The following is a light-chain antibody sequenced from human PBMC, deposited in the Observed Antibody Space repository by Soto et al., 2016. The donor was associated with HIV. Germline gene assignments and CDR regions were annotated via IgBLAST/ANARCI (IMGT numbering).Light chain of an antibody. V-gene: IGLV3-21*03. J-gene: IGLJ3*02. CDR3: QVWDSSTDHWV. CDR2: DDD. CDR1: DIGSKS. Sequence: SYVLPQPPSVSVAPGKTARITCGGNDIGSKSVHWYQQKPGQAPVLVVYDDDDRPSGIPERFSGSSSGNTATLTISRVEAGDEADFYCQVWDSSTDHWVFGGGTSLTVL.